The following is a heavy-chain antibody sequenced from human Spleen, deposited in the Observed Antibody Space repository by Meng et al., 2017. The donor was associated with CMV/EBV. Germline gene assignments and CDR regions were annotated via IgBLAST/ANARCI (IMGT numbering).Heavy chain of an antibody. CDR1: GYTSPDNH. CDR2: INPNSGAT. D-gene: IGHD1-26*01. J-gene: IGHJ5*02. Sequence: SCRASGYTSPDNHIHWVRQAPGQGLEWMGWINPNSGATNYAQKFQGRVTMAGDTSISTVYMELSRLTSDDTAVFYCARAVGPTRFDPWGQGTLVTVSS. V-gene: IGHV1-2*02. CDR3: ARAVGPTRFDP.